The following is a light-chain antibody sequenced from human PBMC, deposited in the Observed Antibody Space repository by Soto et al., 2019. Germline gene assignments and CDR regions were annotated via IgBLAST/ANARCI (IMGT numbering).Light chain of an antibody. V-gene: IGKV1-39*01. CDR2: AAS. CDR3: QHYGGSFI. Sequence: DIQLTQSPSSLSASVCDTVTITFRASQTVSRYLNWYQQKSGTAPKLLIYAASTLHTGIPDRFSGSGSGTDFTLSISRLEPEDFAVYYCQHYGGSFIFGPGTKVDT. CDR1: QTVSRY. J-gene: IGKJ3*01.